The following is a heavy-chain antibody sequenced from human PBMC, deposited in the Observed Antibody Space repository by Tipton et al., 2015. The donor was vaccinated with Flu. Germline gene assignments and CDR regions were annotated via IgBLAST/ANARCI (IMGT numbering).Heavy chain of an antibody. CDR2: IKSKTDGGTT. J-gene: IGHJ4*02. CDR1: GFTFSNAW. CDR3: TTEGSGYDWDRGFDY. V-gene: IGHV3-15*01. D-gene: IGHD5-12*01. Sequence: SLRLSCAASGFTFSNAWMSWVRQAPGKGLEWVGRIKSKTDGGTTDYAAPVKGRFTISRDDSKNTLYLQMNSLKTEDTAVYYCTTEGSGYDWDRGFDYWGQGTLVTVSS.